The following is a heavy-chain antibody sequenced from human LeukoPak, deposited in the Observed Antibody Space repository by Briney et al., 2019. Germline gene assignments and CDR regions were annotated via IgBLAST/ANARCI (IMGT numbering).Heavy chain of an antibody. J-gene: IGHJ2*01. CDR3: ARDSPSSPTSHFDL. CDR1: GYTFTGYY. D-gene: IGHD3-10*01. Sequence: ASVKVSCKASGYTFTGYYMHWVRQAPGQGLEWMGWINPNSGGTNYAQKLQGRVTMTTDTSTSTAYMELRSLRSDDTAVYYCARDSPSSPTSHFDLWGRGTLVTVSS. CDR2: INPNSGGT. V-gene: IGHV1-2*02.